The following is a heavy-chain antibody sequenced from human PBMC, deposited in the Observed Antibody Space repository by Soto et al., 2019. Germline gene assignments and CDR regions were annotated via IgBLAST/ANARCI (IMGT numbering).Heavy chain of an antibody. CDR1: GGSISSSSYY. CDR2: IYYSGST. J-gene: IGHJ4*02. CDR3: ASVGGYCSSTSCYPFDY. D-gene: IGHD2-2*01. V-gene: IGHV4-39*01. Sequence: SETLSLTCTVSGGSISSSSYYWGWIRQPPGKGLEWIGSIYYSGSTYYNPSLKSRVTISVDTSKNQFSLKLSSVTAADTAVYYCASVGGYCSSTSCYPFDYWGQGTLVTVSS.